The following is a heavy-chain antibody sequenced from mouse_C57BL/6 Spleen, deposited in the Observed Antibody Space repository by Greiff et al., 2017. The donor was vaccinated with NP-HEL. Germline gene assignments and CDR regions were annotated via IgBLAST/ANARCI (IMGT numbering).Heavy chain of an antibody. D-gene: IGHD2-4*01. Sequence: VQLQQSGAELVRPGASVKLSCKASGYTFTDYYINWVKQRPGQGLEWIARIYPGSGNTYYNEKFKGKATLTAEKSSSTAYMQLSSLTSEDSAVYFCATWGYDYDGGYAMDYWGQGTSVTVSS. CDR1: GYTFTDYY. J-gene: IGHJ4*01. V-gene: IGHV1-76*01. CDR3: ATWGYDYDGGYAMDY. CDR2: IYPGSGNT.